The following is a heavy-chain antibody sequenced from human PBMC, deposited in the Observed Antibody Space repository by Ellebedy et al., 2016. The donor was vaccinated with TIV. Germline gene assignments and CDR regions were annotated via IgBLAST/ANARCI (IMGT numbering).Heavy chain of an antibody. D-gene: IGHD5-18*01. CDR1: GFTFNDYY. CDR3: AREGDTAMVHGMDV. CDR2: ISSSGNTI. J-gene: IGHJ6*02. Sequence: PGGSLRLSCAAYGFTFNDYYMSWIRQAPGKGLEWISYISSSGNTIYYADSVKGRFTISRDNAENSLYLQMNSLRAEDTAVYYCAREGDTAMVHGMDVWGQGTTVTVSS. V-gene: IGHV3-11*01.